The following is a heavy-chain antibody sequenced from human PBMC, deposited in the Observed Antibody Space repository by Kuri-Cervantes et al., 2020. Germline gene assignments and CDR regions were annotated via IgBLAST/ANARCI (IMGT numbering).Heavy chain of an antibody. CDR3: AKGLSVGAHLGKWDGAPN. CDR2: ISYDGSNK. J-gene: IGHJ4*02. V-gene: IGHV3-30*18. CDR1: GFTFSSYG. D-gene: IGHD1-26*01. Sequence: GGSLRLSCAASGFTFSSYGMHWVRQAPGKGLEWVAVISYDGSNKYYADSVKGRFTISRDNSKNTLYLQMNSLRAEDTAVYYCAKGLSVGAHLGKWDGAPNWGQGTLVTVSS.